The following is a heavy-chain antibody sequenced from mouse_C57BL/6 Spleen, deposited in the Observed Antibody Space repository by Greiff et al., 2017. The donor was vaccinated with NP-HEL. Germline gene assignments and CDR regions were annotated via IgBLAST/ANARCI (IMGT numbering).Heavy chain of an antibody. J-gene: IGHJ4*01. D-gene: IGHD1-3*01. V-gene: IGHV1-69*01. CDR1: GYTFTSYW. Sequence: QVQLKQPGAELVMPGASVKLSCKASGYTFTSYWMHWVKQRPGQGLEWIGEIDPSDSYTNYNQKFKGKSTLTVDKSSSTAYMQLSSLTSEDSAVYYCARAVKRAMDYWGQGTSVTVSS. CDR2: IDPSDSYT. CDR3: ARAVKRAMDY.